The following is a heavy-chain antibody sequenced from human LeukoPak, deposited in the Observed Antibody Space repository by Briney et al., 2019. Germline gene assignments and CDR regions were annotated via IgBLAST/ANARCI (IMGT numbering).Heavy chain of an antibody. V-gene: IGHV1-69*05. CDR1: GGTFSSYA. D-gene: IGHD2-21*01. CDR3: ARDLAKGPTTYFYDAFDI. Sequence: SVKVSCKASGGTFSSYAISWVRQAPGQGLEWMGGIIPIFGTANYAQKFQGRVTITTDESTSTAYMELSSLRSEDTAAYYCARDLAKGPTTYFYDAFDIWGQGTMVTVSS. J-gene: IGHJ3*02. CDR2: IIPIFGTA.